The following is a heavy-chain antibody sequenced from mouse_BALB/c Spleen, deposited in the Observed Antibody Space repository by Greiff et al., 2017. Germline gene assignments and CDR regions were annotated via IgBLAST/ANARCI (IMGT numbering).Heavy chain of an antibody. V-gene: IGHV1-69*02. CDR1: GYTFTSYW. CDR2: IYPSDSYT. CDR3: TRDYYGSSYWFAY. J-gene: IGHJ3*01. Sequence: QVQLQQPGAELVRPGASVKLSCTASGYTFTSYWINWVQQTPGQGLEWIGNIYPSDSYTNYNQKFKDKATLTVDKSSSTAYMQLSRPTSEDSAVYYGTRDYYGSSYWFAYWGQGTLVTVSA. D-gene: IGHD1-1*01.